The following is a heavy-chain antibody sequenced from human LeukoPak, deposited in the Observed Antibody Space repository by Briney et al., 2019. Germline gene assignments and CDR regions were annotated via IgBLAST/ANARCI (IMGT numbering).Heavy chain of an antibody. D-gene: IGHD1-26*01. V-gene: IGHV4-59*08. Sequence: KPSETLSLTCTVSGGSISRYYWGWIRQPPGKGPGWIGYIYYSGSTNYNPSLKSRVTISVDTSKNQFSLKLSSVTAADTAVYYCARNDMDIAGAGLDYFDYWGQGTLVTVSS. CDR3: ARNDMDIAGAGLDYFDY. CDR2: IYYSGST. J-gene: IGHJ4*02. CDR1: GGSISRYY.